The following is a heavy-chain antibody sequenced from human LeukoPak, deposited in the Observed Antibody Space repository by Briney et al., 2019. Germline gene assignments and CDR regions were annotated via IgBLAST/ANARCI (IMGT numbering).Heavy chain of an antibody. J-gene: IGHJ4*02. CDR1: GNSFGDYY. D-gene: IGHD3-22*01. V-gene: IGHV4-4*07. CDR2: IYTSGST. Sequence: SETLSLTCTVSGNSFGDYYWSWIRQPAGKGLEWIGRIYTSGSTNYNPSLKSRVTISVDTSKNQFSLKLSSVTAADTAVYYCARTHKDNSSGYLFDYWGQGTLVTVSS. CDR3: ARTHKDNSSGYLFDY.